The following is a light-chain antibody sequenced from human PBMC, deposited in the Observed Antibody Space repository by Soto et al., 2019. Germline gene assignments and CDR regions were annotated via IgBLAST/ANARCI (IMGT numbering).Light chain of an antibody. Sequence: DIRMTQSPSTLSASVGDRVTITCRASQSISSWLAWYQQKPGKAPKLLIYDASSLESGVPSRFSSSGSGTEFTLTISSLQPDDFATYYCQQYNSYPLTFGGGTKVEIK. CDR3: QQYNSYPLT. CDR2: DAS. CDR1: QSISSW. J-gene: IGKJ4*01. V-gene: IGKV1-5*01.